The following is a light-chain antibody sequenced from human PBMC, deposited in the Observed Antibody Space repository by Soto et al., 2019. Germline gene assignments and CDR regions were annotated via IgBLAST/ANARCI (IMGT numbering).Light chain of an antibody. J-gene: IGKJ5*01. Sequence: ETVLTQSPGTLSLSPGERATLSCRASQSVSSNDLVWYQQKPGQAPRLIISGVSTRATGIPDRFSGSGSGTDFTLPISRLEPEDVAVYYCQQYAPSTAITFGQGTRVEIK. V-gene: IGKV3-20*01. CDR3: QQYAPSTAIT. CDR2: GVS. CDR1: QSVSSND.